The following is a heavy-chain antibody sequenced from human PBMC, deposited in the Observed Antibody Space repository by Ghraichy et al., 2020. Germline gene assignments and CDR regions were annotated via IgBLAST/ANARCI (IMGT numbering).Heavy chain of an antibody. CDR1: GFTFSSYG. CDR2: INSDGSST. CDR3: ATDQYGFGHEWLNSFDI. Sequence: GGSLRLSCAASGFTFSSYGMHSFRQAPGKGLVWVSRINSDGSSTTYADSVKGRFTISIDTAKNTLYLQMNSLRAEDTAVYYCATDQYGFGHEWLNSFDICAKERMVTVSS. V-gene: IGHV3-74*03. D-gene: IGHD3-10*01. J-gene: IGHJ3*02.